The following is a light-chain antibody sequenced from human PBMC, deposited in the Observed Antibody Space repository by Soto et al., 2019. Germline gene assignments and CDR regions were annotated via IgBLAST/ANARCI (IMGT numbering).Light chain of an antibody. Sequence: EIVLTQSPGTLSLSPGERATLSCRASQSVSSSSFAWYQQKPGQAPRLLIYGASSTATGIPDRFSGSGSGTDFTLTISRLEPEDFAVFYCQQYGSSPYTFGQGTKLEIK. V-gene: IGKV3-20*01. CDR2: GAS. J-gene: IGKJ2*01. CDR3: QQYGSSPYT. CDR1: QSVSSSS.